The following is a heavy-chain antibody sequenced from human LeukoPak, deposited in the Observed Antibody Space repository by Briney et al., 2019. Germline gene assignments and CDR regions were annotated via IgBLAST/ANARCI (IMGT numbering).Heavy chain of an antibody. CDR2: FDPEDGET. CDR1: GYTLTELS. CDR3: ATNTDTYYYDSSGYMGAFDI. V-gene: IGHV1-24*01. D-gene: IGHD3-22*01. Sequence: ASVKVSCKVSGYTLTELSMHWVRQAPGKGLEWMGGFDPEDGETIYAQKFQGRVTMTEDTSTDTAYMELSSLRSEDTAVYYCATNTDTYYYDSSGYMGAFDIWGQGTMVTVSS. J-gene: IGHJ3*02.